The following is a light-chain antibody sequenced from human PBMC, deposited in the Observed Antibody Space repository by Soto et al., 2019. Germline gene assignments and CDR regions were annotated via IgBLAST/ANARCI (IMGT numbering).Light chain of an antibody. Sequence: DIQMTQSPSTLSASVGDRVTITCRASQSISSWLAWYQQKPGKAPKLLIYKASGLESGVPSRFSGSGSGTEFTLTISSLQSEDCAIYYCQQYHTWPITFGGGTKVDIK. CDR2: KAS. V-gene: IGKV1-5*03. CDR3: QQYHTWPIT. CDR1: QSISSW. J-gene: IGKJ4*01.